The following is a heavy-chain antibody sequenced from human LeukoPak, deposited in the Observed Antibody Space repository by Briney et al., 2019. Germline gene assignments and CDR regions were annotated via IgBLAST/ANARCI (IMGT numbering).Heavy chain of an antibody. CDR3: ARAAYSSTWYSRYFDL. CDR2: INKDGSET. J-gene: IGHJ2*01. CDR1: AFTFSDYW. D-gene: IGHD6-13*01. Sequence: GGSLRLSCAASAFTFSDYWMTWVRQAPGKGLERVANINKDGSETYYVDSVKGRFTISRENAKNSLYLQMNSLRAGDTAVYYCARAAYSSTWYSRYFDLWGRGTLVTVSS. V-gene: IGHV3-7*01.